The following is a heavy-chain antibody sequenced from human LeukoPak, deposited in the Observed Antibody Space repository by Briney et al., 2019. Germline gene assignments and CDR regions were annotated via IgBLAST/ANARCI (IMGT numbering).Heavy chain of an antibody. D-gene: IGHD6-6*01. CDR1: GFTFSSYS. CDR3: ARERAARPQYYFDY. J-gene: IGHJ4*02. V-gene: IGHV3-21*01. Sequence: GGSLRLSCAASGFTFSSYSMNWVRQAPGKGLEWVSSIGSSSSYIYYADSVKGRFTISRDDAKNSLYLQMNSLRAEDTAVYYCARERAARPQYYFDYWGQGTLVTVSS. CDR2: IGSSSSYI.